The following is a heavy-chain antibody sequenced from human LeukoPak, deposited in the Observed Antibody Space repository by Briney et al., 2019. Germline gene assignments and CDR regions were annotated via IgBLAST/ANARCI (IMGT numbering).Heavy chain of an antibody. CDR1: GFTFSSYW. D-gene: IGHD4-23*01. V-gene: IGHV3-7*03. CDR3: ARTTVVTPTSYYYGMDV. J-gene: IGHJ6*02. Sequence: GGSLRLSCAASGFTFSSYWMSWVRQAPGKGLEWVANIKQDGSEKYYVDSVKGRFTISRDNAKNSLYLQTNSLRAEDTAVYYCARTTVVTPTSYYYGMDVWGQGTTVTVSS. CDR2: IKQDGSEK.